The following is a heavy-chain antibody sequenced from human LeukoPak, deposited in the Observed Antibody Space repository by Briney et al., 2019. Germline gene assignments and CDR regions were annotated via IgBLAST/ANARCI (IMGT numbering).Heavy chain of an antibody. J-gene: IGHJ4*02. CDR3: ARDNIFTNTWGDFDY. D-gene: IGHD3-16*01. CDR1: GFTFRNYG. CDR2: IGDSGGTT. V-gene: IGHV3-23*01. Sequence: GGSLRLSCAASGFTFRNYGVSWVRQAPGKGLEWVSAIGDSGGTTFYADSLKGRFTISRDNSKNTLYLQMNSLRVEDTAVYYCARDNIFTNTWGDFDYWGQGTLVTVSS.